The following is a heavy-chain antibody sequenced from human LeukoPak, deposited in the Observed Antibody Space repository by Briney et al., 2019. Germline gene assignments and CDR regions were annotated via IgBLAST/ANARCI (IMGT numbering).Heavy chain of an antibody. Sequence: PSETLSLTCTVSGVSISSYYWSWIRQPPGKGLEWIGYIYYSGSTYYNPSLKSRVTISVDTSKNQFSLKLSSVTAADTAVYYCARAYSGYDTNYYYYYGMGVWGQGTTVTVSS. D-gene: IGHD5-12*01. V-gene: IGHV4-59*08. J-gene: IGHJ6*02. CDR1: GVSISSYY. CDR3: ARAYSGYDTNYYYYYGMGV. CDR2: IYYSGST.